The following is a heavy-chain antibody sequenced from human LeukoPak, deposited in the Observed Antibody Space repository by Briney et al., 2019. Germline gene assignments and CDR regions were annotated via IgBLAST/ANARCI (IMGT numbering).Heavy chain of an antibody. J-gene: IGHJ3*02. Sequence: PPETLSLTCTVSGDSISSGSYYWSWIRQPAGEGLEWIGRIYSSGRTHYSPSLKSRVAISVDTSKNRFSLKLSSVTAADTAVYYCARDHYGSGSYDAFDIWGQGTMVTVSS. V-gene: IGHV4-61*02. CDR3: ARDHYGSGSYDAFDI. D-gene: IGHD3-10*01. CDR1: GDSISSGSYY. CDR2: IYSSGRT.